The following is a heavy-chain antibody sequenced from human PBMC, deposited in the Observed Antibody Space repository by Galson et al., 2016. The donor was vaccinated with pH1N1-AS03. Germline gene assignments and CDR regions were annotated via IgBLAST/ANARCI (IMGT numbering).Heavy chain of an antibody. CDR1: GGSINNYY. D-gene: IGHD1-26*01. J-gene: IGHJ4*02. CDR2: VYTSGST. V-gene: IGHV4-4*07. CDR3: AGLVGGSLDY. Sequence: LSLTCTVSGGSINNYYWSWIRQPAGKGLQWIGRVYTSGSTNYNPSLKSRVTMSVDISKNQFSLKLNSVTAADTAVYYCAGLVGGSLDYWGQGTLVTVSS.